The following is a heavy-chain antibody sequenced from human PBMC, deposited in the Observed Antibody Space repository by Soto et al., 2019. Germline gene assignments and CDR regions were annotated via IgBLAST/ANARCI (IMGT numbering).Heavy chain of an antibody. J-gene: IGHJ4*02. Sequence: GGSLRLSCEASGFTFSRVSMTWVRQVPGKGLEWVASISSASSETWYADSVKGRFIISRDNAQNSLFLQMNTLRPEDSAIYYCARVAYWGPGTQVTVSS. V-gene: IGHV3-21*04. CDR1: GFTFSRVS. CDR3: ARVAY. CDR2: ISSASSET.